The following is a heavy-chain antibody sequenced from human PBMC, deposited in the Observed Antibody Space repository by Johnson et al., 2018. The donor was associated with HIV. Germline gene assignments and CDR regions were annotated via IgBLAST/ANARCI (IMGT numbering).Heavy chain of an antibody. CDR3: ARDKGVVARPPGAFDI. Sequence: QVQLVESGGGLVKPGGSLRLSCAASGFTFSDYYMTWIRQAPGKGLEWVSYISSSGSNIYYADFVQGRFTPSRDNPKNSLYLQMTSLSAEDTAVYYCARDKGVVARPPGAFDIWGQGTMVTVSS. D-gene: IGHD2-15*01. CDR2: ISSSGSNI. V-gene: IGHV3-11*04. CDR1: GFTFSDYY. J-gene: IGHJ3*02.